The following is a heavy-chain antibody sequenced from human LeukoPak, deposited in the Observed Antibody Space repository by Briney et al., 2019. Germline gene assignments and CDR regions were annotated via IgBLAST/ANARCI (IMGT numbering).Heavy chain of an antibody. V-gene: IGHV3-72*01. J-gene: IGHJ3*02. CDR1: RFTFSDHY. CDR3: ARVGDYYDTRGFSSDAFDI. CDR2: IRTSAKGYTT. Sequence: GGSLRLSCAASRFTFSDHYMDWVRQAPGKGLEWVARIRTSAKGYTTQYAPSVRDRFSISRDDSTNSVYLQMNSLKTEDTAVYFCARVGDYYDTRGFSSDAFDIWGLGTMVTVAS. D-gene: IGHD3-22*01.